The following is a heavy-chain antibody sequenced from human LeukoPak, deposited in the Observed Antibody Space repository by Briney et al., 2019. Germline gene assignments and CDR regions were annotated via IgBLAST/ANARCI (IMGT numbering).Heavy chain of an antibody. CDR3: ARATVAGNGYIDY. CDR1: GGSISISSYY. Sequence: SPTLSLICTVSGGSISISSYYWAWIREPPGKGLDWIGRIYYSGSTYYTPSLKSRVTVSVDTTKNQYSLKLSSVTAADTAVYYCARATVAGNGYIDYWGQGTLVTVSS. V-gene: IGHV4-39*07. D-gene: IGHD6-19*01. CDR2: IYYSGST. J-gene: IGHJ4*02.